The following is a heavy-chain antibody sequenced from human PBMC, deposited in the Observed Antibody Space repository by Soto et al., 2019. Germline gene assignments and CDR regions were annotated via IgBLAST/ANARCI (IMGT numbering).Heavy chain of an antibody. J-gene: IGHJ6*02. CDR3: ATSGQWLQYGMDV. CDR2: INAATGNT. CDR1: GYNFTNYA. Sequence: PGASVKVSCKASGYNFTNYAMHWVCQAPGQGLEWMGWINAATGNTKSSQRFQGRVTITRDTSASTVYMELSSLRSEDTAVYYCATSGQWLQYGMDVWGQGTTVTVSS. D-gene: IGHD6-19*01. V-gene: IGHV1-3*01.